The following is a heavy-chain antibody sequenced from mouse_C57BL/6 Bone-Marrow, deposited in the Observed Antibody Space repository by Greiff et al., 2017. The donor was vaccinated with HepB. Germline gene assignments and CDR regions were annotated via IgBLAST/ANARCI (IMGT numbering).Heavy chain of an antibody. D-gene: IGHD2-4*01. CDR1: GYTFTSYG. J-gene: IGHJ1*03. Sequence: VKLQQSGAELARPGASVKLSCKASGYTFTSYGISWVKQRTGQGLEWIGEIYPSSGNTYYNEKFKGKATLTADKSSSTAYMELRSLTSEDSAVYFCARRDYDWYFDVWGTGTTVTVSS. CDR2: IYPSSGNT. V-gene: IGHV1-81*01. CDR3: ARRDYDWYFDV.